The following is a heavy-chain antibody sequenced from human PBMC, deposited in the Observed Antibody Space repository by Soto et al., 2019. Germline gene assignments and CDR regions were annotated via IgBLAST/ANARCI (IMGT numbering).Heavy chain of an antibody. Sequence: QVQLVQSGAEVKKPGSSVKVSCKASGGTFSSYTISWVRQAPGQGLEWMGRIIPILGIANYAQKFQGRVTITADKSTSPAYMELSSLRSEDTAVYYCASRSNGDYWFYGAWAFDIWCQGTMVTV. CDR3: ASRSNGDYWFYGAWAFDI. CDR2: IIPILGIA. CDR1: GGTFSSYT. D-gene: IGHD4-17*01. V-gene: IGHV1-69*02. J-gene: IGHJ3*02.